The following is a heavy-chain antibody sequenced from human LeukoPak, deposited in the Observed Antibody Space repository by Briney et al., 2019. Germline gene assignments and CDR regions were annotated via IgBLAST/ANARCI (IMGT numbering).Heavy chain of an antibody. CDR2: ISGSGGST. V-gene: IGHV3-23*01. D-gene: IGHD4-17*01. CDR3: AKNYGPTYYYYYGMDV. CDR1: GFTFSTYA. J-gene: IGHJ6*02. Sequence: PGGSPRLSCAASGFTFSTYAMSWVRQAPGKGLEWVSAISGSGGSTYYADSVKGRFTISRDNSKNTLYLQMSSLRAEDTAVYYCAKNYGPTYYYYYGMDVWGQGTTVTVSS.